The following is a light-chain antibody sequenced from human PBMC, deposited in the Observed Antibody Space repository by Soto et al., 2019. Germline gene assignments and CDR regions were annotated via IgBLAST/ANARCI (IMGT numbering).Light chain of an antibody. Sequence: EIVMTPSPATLFVSPGERATLSCRASQSVSSNLAWYQQKPGQAPRLLIYGASTRATGIPARFSGSGSGTEFTLTISSLQSEDFAVYYCQQYNNWSWTFGQGTKVDIK. J-gene: IGKJ1*01. CDR1: QSVSSN. CDR3: QQYNNWSWT. CDR2: GAS. V-gene: IGKV3-15*01.